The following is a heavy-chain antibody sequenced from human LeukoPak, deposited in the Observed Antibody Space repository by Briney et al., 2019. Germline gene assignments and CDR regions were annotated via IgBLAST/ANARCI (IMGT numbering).Heavy chain of an antibody. Sequence: SETLSLTCTVSGGSISSSSYCWGWIRQPPGKGLEWIGSIYYSGSTYYHPSLKSRVTISVDTSKNQFSLKLSSVTAADTAVYYCARLANWDYYFDYWGQGTLVTVSS. CDR2: IYYSGST. D-gene: IGHD7-27*01. J-gene: IGHJ4*02. V-gene: IGHV4-39*01. CDR3: ARLANWDYYFDY. CDR1: GGSISSSSYC.